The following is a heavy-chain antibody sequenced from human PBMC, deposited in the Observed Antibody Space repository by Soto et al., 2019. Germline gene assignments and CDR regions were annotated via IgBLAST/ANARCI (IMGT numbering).Heavy chain of an antibody. J-gene: IGHJ4*02. CDR1: GFTFSSYA. CDR3: VKSRGGNNFDFFD. D-gene: IGHD5-12*01. V-gene: IGHV3-64D*06. Sequence: GGSLRLSCSASGFTFSSYAMHWVRQAPGKGLEYVSGVRGNGDPPFYADSVKGRFTISRDNSKNTLYLQMSSLSADDTAVYYCVKSRGGNNFDFFDWGQGALVTVSS. CDR2: VRGNGDPP.